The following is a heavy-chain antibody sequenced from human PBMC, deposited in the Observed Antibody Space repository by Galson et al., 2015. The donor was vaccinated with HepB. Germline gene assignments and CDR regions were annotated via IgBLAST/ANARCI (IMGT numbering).Heavy chain of an antibody. CDR1: GFTFSSYG. Sequence: SLRLSCAASGFTFSSYGMHWVRQAPGKGLEWVAVIWYDGSNKYYADSVKGRFTISRDNSKNTLYLQMNSLRAEDTAVYYCARDSSYVWGSYLYYWGQGTLVTVSS. CDR3: ARDSSYVWGSYLYY. CDR2: IWYDGSNK. V-gene: IGHV3-33*08. J-gene: IGHJ4*02. D-gene: IGHD3-16*01.